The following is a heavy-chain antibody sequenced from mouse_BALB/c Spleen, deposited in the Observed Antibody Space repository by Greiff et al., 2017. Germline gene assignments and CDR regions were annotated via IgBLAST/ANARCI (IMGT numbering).Heavy chain of an antibody. CDR2: ILPGSGST. CDR3: ARGGTGTQGPFAY. Sequence: VKLVESGAELMKPGASVKISCKATGYTFSSYWIEWVKQRPGHGLEWIGEILPGSGSTNYNEKFKGKATFTADTSSNTAYMQLSSLTSEDSAVYYCARGGTGTQGPFAYWGQGTLVTVSA. J-gene: IGHJ3*01. D-gene: IGHD4-1*01. V-gene: IGHV1-9*01. CDR1: GYTFSSYW.